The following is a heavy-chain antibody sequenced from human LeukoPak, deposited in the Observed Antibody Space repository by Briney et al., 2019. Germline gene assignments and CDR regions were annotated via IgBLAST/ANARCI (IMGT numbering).Heavy chain of an antibody. CDR1: GVSFSGYY. V-gene: IGHV4-34*01. D-gene: IGHD3-22*01. CDR3: ARFRFRHSFDPSGYVGRFDP. Sequence: SETLSLTCAVYGVSFSGYYWSWLRQPPGKGLEWIGEINHSRSTNYNPSLKSRVTISVDTPKHPFSLKLSSVTAADTAVYFCARFRFRHSFDPSGYVGRFDPWGEGTPVTVSS. CDR2: INHSRST. J-gene: IGHJ5*02.